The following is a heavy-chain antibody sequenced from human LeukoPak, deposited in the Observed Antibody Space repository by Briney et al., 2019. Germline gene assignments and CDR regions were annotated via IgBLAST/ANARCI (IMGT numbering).Heavy chain of an antibody. CDR2: INSDGSST. J-gene: IGHJ4*02. Sequence: PGGSLRLSCAASGFTFSIYWMHWVRQAPGKGLVWVSRINSDGSSTSYADSVKGRFTISRDNSKNTLYLQMNSLRAADTAVYYCAKAVSGFDYWGQGTLVTVSS. V-gene: IGHV3-74*01. D-gene: IGHD3-3*01. CDR3: AKAVSGFDY. CDR1: GFTFSIYW.